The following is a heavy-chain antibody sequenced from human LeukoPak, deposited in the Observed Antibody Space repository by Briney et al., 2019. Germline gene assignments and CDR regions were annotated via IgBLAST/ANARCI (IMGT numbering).Heavy chain of an antibody. CDR3: ARGFVDSSSWYEVMDP. V-gene: IGHV1-69*13. CDR2: IIPIFGTA. D-gene: IGHD6-13*01. Sequence: GASVKVSCKASGGTFSSYAISWVRQAPGQGLEWMGGIIPIFGTANYAQKFQGRVTITADESTSTAYMELSSLRSEDTAVYYCARGFVDSSSWYEVMDPWGQGTLVTVSS. CDR1: GGTFSSYA. J-gene: IGHJ5*02.